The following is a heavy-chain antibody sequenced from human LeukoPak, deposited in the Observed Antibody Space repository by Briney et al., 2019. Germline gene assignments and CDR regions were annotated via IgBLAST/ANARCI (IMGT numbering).Heavy chain of an antibody. CDR1: GDTFKKYG. D-gene: IGHD3-22*01. CDR2: IIPIFGTA. J-gene: IGHJ4*02. CDR3: ARGGYDSSGYYYEGYPFDY. Sequence: SVKVSCKASGDTFKKYGVSWVRQAPGQGLEWMGGIIPIFGTANYAQKFQGRVTITADESTSTAYMELSSLRSEDTAVYYCARGGYDSSGYYYEGYPFDYWGQGTLVTVSS. V-gene: IGHV1-69*01.